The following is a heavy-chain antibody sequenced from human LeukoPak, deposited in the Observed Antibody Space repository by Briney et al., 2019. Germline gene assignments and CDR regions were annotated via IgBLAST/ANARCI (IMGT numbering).Heavy chain of an antibody. Sequence: GGSLRLSCAASGSTFSSYGMHWVRQAPGKGLEWVSAISYSGGSTYYADSVKGRFTISRDNFKNTLYLQMNSLRAEDTAVYYCAKYPNYYDSIYDYWGQGTLVTVSS. CDR3: AKYPNYYDSIYDY. V-gene: IGHV3-23*01. J-gene: IGHJ4*02. CDR2: ISYSGGST. D-gene: IGHD3-22*01. CDR1: GSTFSSYG.